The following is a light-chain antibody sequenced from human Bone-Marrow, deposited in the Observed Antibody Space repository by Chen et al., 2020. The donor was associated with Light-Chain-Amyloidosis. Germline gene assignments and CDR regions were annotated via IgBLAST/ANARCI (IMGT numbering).Light chain of an antibody. CDR1: NIGSTS. CDR2: DDS. V-gene: IGLV3-21*02. J-gene: IGLJ3*02. CDR3: QVWDRSSDRPV. Sequence: SYVLTQPSSVSVAPGQTATIACGGNNIGSTSVHWYQQTPGQAPLLVVYDDSDRPSGIPERLSGSKNGNTATLTISRVEAGDDADYYCQVWDRSSDRPVFGGGTKLTVL.